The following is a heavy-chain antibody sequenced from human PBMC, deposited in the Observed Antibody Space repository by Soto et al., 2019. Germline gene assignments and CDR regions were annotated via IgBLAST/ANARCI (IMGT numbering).Heavy chain of an antibody. J-gene: IGHJ2*01. V-gene: IGHV3-30*18. Sequence: QVQLVESGGGVVQPGRSLRLSCAASGFTFSSYGMHWVRQAPGKGLEWVAVISYDGSNKYYADSVKGQFTISRDNSKNTLYLQMNSLRAEDTAVYYCAKDMTDGDYVGWYFDLWGRGTLVTVSS. CDR1: GFTFSSYG. CDR3: AKDMTDGDYVGWYFDL. D-gene: IGHD4-17*01. CDR2: ISYDGSNK.